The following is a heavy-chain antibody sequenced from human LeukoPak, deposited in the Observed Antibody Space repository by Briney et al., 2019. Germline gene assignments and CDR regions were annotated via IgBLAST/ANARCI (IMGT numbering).Heavy chain of an antibody. D-gene: IGHD6-13*01. Sequence: PGGSLRLSCAASGFTFSSYWMSWVRQAPGKGLEWVANIKQDGSEKYYVDSVKGRFTISRDNAKNSLYLQMNSLRAEDTAVYYCARARIAAAGILDNFDYWGQGTLVTVSS. J-gene: IGHJ4*02. CDR1: GFTFSSYW. CDR2: IKQDGSEK. CDR3: ARARIAAAGILDNFDY. V-gene: IGHV3-7*01.